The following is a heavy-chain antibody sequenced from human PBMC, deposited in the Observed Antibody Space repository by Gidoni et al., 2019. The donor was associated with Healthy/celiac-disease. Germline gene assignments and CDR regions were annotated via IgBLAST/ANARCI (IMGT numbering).Heavy chain of an antibody. CDR3: ARGELLWFGELLYGYYYYGMDV. CDR2: IYTSGST. Sequence: QVQLQESGPGLVKPSQTLSLTCTVSGGSISSGSYYWSWIRQPAGKGLEWIGRIYTSGSTNYNPSLKSRVTISVDTSKNQFSLKLSSVTAADTAVYYCARGELLWFGELLYGYYYYGMDVWGQGTTVTVSS. J-gene: IGHJ6*02. D-gene: IGHD3-10*01. CDR1: GGSISSGSYY. V-gene: IGHV4-61*02.